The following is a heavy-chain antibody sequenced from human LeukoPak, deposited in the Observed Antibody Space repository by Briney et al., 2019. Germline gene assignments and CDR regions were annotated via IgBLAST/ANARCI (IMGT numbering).Heavy chain of an antibody. V-gene: IGHV1-69*04. CDR1: GGTFTNYA. D-gene: IGHD3-9*01. CDR3: ARGGGVDILTGFQY. J-gene: IGHJ4*02. Sequence: SVKVSCKASGGTFTNYAINWVRQAPGQGLEWMGRIIPILDVTNYAQKFQGRVTITADQSTSTAYMELSSLRSEDTAGYYCARGGGVDILTGFQYWGQGTLVTVSS. CDR2: IIPILDVT.